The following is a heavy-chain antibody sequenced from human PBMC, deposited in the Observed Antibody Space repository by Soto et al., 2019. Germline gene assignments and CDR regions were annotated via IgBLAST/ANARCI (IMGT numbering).Heavy chain of an antibody. Sequence: ASVKVSCKASGYTFTGYYMHWVRQAPGQGLEWMGWINPNSGGTNYAQKFQGWVTMTRDTSISTAYMELSRLRSDDTAVYYCARGGGRDIVVVPAAMGLVPFDYWGQGTLVTVSS. CDR1: GYTFTGYY. D-gene: IGHD2-2*01. CDR2: INPNSGGT. J-gene: IGHJ4*02. CDR3: ARGGGRDIVVVPAAMGLVPFDY. V-gene: IGHV1-2*04.